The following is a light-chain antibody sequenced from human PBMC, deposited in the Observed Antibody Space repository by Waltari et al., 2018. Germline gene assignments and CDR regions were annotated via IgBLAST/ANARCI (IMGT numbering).Light chain of an antibody. J-gene: IGKJ1*01. V-gene: IGKV3-20*01. CDR1: QGVGKY. CDR2: HTS. CDR3: QKYDFLPAT. Sequence: EIELTPSPGTVSLSPGERATLSCRASQGVGKYLAWDQQRPGQAPRLLLYHTSIRATGIPDRFSGSGYGTDFSLTISRLEPEDFAVYFCQKYDFLPATFGQGTTVEIK.